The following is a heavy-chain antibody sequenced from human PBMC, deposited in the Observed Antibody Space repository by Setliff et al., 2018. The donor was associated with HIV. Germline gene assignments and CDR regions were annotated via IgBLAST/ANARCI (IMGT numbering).Heavy chain of an antibody. CDR3: ARQGLTMNPGVPAPILYFFDS. J-gene: IGHJ4*02. V-gene: IGHV4-61*09. Sequence: SETLSLTCTVSGGSISSGSYYWSWIRQPAGKGLEWIGHIHTSGSSSYNPSLKSRVIISLDPSKNQFSLKLSSVTATDTAIYYYARQGLTMNPGVPAPILYFFDSWGQGILVTVSS. CDR2: IHTSGSS. D-gene: IGHD3-22*01. CDR1: GGSISSGSYY.